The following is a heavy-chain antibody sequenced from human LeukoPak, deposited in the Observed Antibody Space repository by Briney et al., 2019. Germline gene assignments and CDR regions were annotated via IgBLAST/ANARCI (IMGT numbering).Heavy chain of an antibody. J-gene: IGHJ2*01. D-gene: IGHD3/OR15-3a*01. Sequence: PSGTLSLTCTVSGYSIRSGYYWGWIRQPPGKGLEWIGSIFQSGDTYYNTSLKSRVTISLVASENQFSLNLNSVTAADTAFYYCVRVDGASPYWYFDLWGRGTLITVSS. V-gene: IGHV4-38-2*02. CDR2: IFQSGDT. CDR3: VRVDGASPYWYFDL. CDR1: GYSIRSGYY.